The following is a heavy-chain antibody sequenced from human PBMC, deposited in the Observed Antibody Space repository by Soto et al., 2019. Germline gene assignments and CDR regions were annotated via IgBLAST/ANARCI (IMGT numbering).Heavy chain of an antibody. J-gene: IGHJ4*02. CDR1: GFTFGSYG. V-gene: IGHV3-30*18. CDR2: ISYDGNIK. Sequence: QVGLEESGGGVVQPGRSLRLSCAASGFTFGSYGMHWVRQAPGKGLEWVAVISYDGNIKYYADSVKGRFTISRDNSKNTLYLQMNSLGAEDXXXYYCAKVGVAAPFDYWGQGTLVTVSS. CDR3: AKVGVAAPFDY. D-gene: IGHD6-13*01.